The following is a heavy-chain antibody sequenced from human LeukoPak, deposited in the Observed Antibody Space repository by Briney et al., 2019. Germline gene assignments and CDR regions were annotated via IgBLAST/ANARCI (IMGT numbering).Heavy chain of an antibody. D-gene: IGHD1-7*01. CDR2: ISGSGTTI. CDR3: GRDFGLVGTKRSFDL. Sequence: GGSLRPSCAASGFTFTDYYMGWNRQAPGKGLEWLSYISGSGTTIFYADSVKGRFTISRDNAKNSVDLQMNSLRAEDTAVYYCGRDFGLVGTKRSFDLWGQGTMVTVSS. J-gene: IGHJ3*01. V-gene: IGHV3-11*01. CDR1: GFTFTDYY.